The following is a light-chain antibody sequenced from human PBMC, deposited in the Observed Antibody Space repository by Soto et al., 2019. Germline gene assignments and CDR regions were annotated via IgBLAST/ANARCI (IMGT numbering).Light chain of an antibody. V-gene: IGKV1-8*01. CDR3: QPYYSYPLT. CDR1: QGISSY. CDR2: AAS. Sequence: AIRMTQSPSSLYASTGDRVTITSRASQGISSYLAWYQQKPGKAPKLLIYAASTLQSGVPSRFSGSGSGTDFTLTISCLHSEDFATYYCQPYYSYPLTFGHGTKVDIK. J-gene: IGKJ3*01.